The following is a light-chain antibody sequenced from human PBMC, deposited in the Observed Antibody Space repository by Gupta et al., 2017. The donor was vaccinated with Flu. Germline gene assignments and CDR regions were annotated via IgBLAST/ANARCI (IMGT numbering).Light chain of an antibody. CDR2: DVV. Sequence: ITITCTGTSSDIGDYDYVSWYQLHPGKGPKLMIDDVVYRPSGVSDRFSGSKSGSTASLRISGLQAEDEADDYCSSYTSTNTPMIFGGGTKLTVL. J-gene: IGLJ2*01. V-gene: IGLV2-14*03. CDR3: SSYTSTNTPMI. CDR1: SSDIGDYDY.